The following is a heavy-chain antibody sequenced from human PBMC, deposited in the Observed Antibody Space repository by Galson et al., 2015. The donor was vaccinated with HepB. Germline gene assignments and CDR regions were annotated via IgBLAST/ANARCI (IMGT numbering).Heavy chain of an antibody. CDR2: ISSTSRYI. CDR1: GFTFSTYS. D-gene: IGHD2-21*02. CDR3: ARVPTDASYCGGDCYPLEYFQH. V-gene: IGHV3-21*01. Sequence: SLRLSCAASGFTFSTYSMNWVRQAPGKGLEWVSSISSTSRYIFYADSVKGRFTVPRDNAKNSLYLQMHSLRPEDTAVYYCARVPTDASYCGGDCYPLEYFQHWGQGTLVNVNS. J-gene: IGHJ1*01.